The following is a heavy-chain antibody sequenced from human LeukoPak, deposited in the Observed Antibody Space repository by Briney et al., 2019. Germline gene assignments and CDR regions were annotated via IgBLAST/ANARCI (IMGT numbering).Heavy chain of an antibody. V-gene: IGHV1-8*01. Sequence: ASLKVSCKASGYTFTSYDINWVRQAPGQGLEWMGWMNPNSGNTGYAQKLQGRVTVTRNTSISTAYMELSSLRSEDTAVYYCARGSPSPLRYFDWSPDNWFDPWGQGTLVTVSS. J-gene: IGHJ5*02. D-gene: IGHD3-9*01. CDR3: ARGSPSPLRYFDWSPDNWFDP. CDR2: MNPNSGNT. CDR1: GYTFTSYD.